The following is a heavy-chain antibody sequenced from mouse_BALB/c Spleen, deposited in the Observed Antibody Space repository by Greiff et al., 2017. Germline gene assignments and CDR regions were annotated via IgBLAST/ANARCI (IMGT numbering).Heavy chain of an antibody. V-gene: IGHV5-12-1*01. CDR1: GFAFSSYD. Sequence: EVQLVESGGGLVKPGGSLKLSCAASGFAFSSYDMSWVRQTPEKRLEWVAYISSGGGSTYYQDTVKGRFTISRDNAKNTLYLQMISLKSEDTAMYYCARRDYGSSYLDYWGQGTTLTVSS. J-gene: IGHJ2*01. D-gene: IGHD1-1*01. CDR3: ARRDYGSSYLDY. CDR2: ISSGGGST.